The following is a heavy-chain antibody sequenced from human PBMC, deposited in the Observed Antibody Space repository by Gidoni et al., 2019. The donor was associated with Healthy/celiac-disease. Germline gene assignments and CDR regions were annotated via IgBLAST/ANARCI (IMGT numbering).Heavy chain of an antibody. CDR3: ARHTSGSYTPFDY. CDR2: IYSSGST. Sequence: QAQLQESGPGLVTPSETPSLTCTVAGASISSYYWRWIRQPPGKGLEWTVYIYSSGSTNYNPSLKSRVTISVDTSKNQFSLKLSSVTAADTAVYYCARHTSGSYTPFDYWGQGTLVTVSS. CDR1: GASISSYY. V-gene: IGHV4-59*08. J-gene: IGHJ4*02. D-gene: IGHD1-26*01.